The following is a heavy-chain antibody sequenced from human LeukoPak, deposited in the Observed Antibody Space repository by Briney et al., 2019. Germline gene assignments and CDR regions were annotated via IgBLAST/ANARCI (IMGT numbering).Heavy chain of an antibody. Sequence: GGSLRLSCAASGFALSSYSMNWVRQAPGKGLEWVSSISSSSYIYYADSVKGRFTISRDNSKNTLYLQMNSLRAEDTAVYYCARARSSSSWYPLDYWGQGTLVTVSS. CDR3: ARARSSSSWYPLDY. D-gene: IGHD6-13*01. CDR1: GFALSSYS. V-gene: IGHV3-21*01. CDR2: ISSSSYI. J-gene: IGHJ4*02.